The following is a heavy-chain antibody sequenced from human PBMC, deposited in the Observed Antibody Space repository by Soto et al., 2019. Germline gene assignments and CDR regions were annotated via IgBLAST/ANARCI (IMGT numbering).Heavy chain of an antibody. V-gene: IGHV3-30-3*01. CDR1: GFTFSSYA. CDR3: ARDYGSGRWYFDY. Sequence: QVQLVESGGGVVQPGRSLRLSCAASGFTFSSYAMHWVRQAPGKGLEWVAVISYDGSNKYYADSVKGRFTISRDNSKNTLYLQMNSLRAEDTAVYYCARDYGSGRWYFDYWGQGTLVTVSS. CDR2: ISYDGSNK. D-gene: IGHD3-10*01. J-gene: IGHJ4*02.